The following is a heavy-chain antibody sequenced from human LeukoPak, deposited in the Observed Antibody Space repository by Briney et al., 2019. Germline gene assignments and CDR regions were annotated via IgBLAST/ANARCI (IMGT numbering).Heavy chain of an antibody. CDR2: ISAYNGNT. J-gene: IGHJ4*02. D-gene: IGHD5-12*01. CDR3: ARDGSGYDFGYYFDY. CDR1: GYTFTSYG. V-gene: IGHV1-18*01. Sequence: ASVKVSRKASGYTFTSYGISWVRQAPGQGLEWMGWISAYNGNTNYAQKLQGRVTMTTDTSTSTAYMELRSLRSDDTAVYHCARDGSGYDFGYYFDYWGQGTLVTVSS.